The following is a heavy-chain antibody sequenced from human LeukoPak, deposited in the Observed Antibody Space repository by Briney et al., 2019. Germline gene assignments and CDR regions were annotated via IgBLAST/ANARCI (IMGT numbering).Heavy chain of an antibody. D-gene: IGHD6-19*01. V-gene: IGHV4-39*01. Sequence: SETLSLTCTVSGGSISSSSYYWGWIRQPPGKGLEWIGSIYYSGSTYYNPSLKSRVAISVDTSKNQFSLKLSSVTAADTAVYYCARHIPEPPLAVAAPYYFDYWGQGTLVTVSS. CDR2: IYYSGST. J-gene: IGHJ4*02. CDR3: ARHIPEPPLAVAAPYYFDY. CDR1: GGSISSSSYY.